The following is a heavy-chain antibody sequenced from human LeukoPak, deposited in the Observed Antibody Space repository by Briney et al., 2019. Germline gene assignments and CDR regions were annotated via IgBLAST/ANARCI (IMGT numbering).Heavy chain of an antibody. V-gene: IGHV3-21*01. CDR2: ISSSSSYI. Sequence: GGSLRLSCAASGFTFSSYSMNWVRQAPGKGLEWVSSISSSSSYIYYADSVKGRFTISRDNAKNSLYLQMNSLSAEDTAVYYCARRRDIVVVPAAYNWFDPWGQGTLVTVSS. J-gene: IGHJ5*02. CDR1: GFTFSSYS. D-gene: IGHD2-2*01. CDR3: ARRRDIVVVPAAYNWFDP.